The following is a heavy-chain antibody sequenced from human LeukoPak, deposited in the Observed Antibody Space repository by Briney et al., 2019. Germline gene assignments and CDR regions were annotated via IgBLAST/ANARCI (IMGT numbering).Heavy chain of an antibody. CDR2: IKQDGSEK. Sequence: GGSLRLSCAASGFTFSSYWMSWVRQAPGKGLEWVANIKQDGSEKYSVDSVTGRFTISRDNGENTMFLEMNNLRAEDSGVYYCARDLAAWDVWGKGTTVTVSS. CDR3: ARDLAAWDV. J-gene: IGHJ6*04. CDR1: GFTFSSYW. V-gene: IGHV3-7*01.